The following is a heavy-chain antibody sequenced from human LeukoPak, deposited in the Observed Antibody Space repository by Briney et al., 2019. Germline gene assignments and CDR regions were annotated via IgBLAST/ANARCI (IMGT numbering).Heavy chain of an antibody. J-gene: IGHJ1*01. V-gene: IGHV3-21*01. CDR1: GITFNSYT. Sequence: GGSLRLSCAASGITFNSYTMNWVRQAPGKGLEWVSSISSSSSYIYYAASVKGRFTISRDNAKNSLYLQMNRLRAEDTAVYYCAKGPRSTMIVVITRPKYFQHWGQGALVTVSS. D-gene: IGHD3-22*01. CDR2: ISSSSSYI. CDR3: AKGPRSTMIVVITRPKYFQH.